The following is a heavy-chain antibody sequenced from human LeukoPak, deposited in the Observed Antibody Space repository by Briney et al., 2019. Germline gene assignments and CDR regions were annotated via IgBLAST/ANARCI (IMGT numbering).Heavy chain of an antibody. CDR2: INHSGST. D-gene: IGHD3-22*01. V-gene: IGHV4-34*01. CDR3: ARGQYYYDSSGVPFDY. CDR1: GGSFSGYY. J-gene: IGHJ4*02. Sequence: KPSETLSLTCAVYGGSFSGYYWSWIRQPPGKGLEWIGEINHSGSTNYNPSLKSRVTISVDTSKNQFSLKLSSVTAADTAVYYCARGQYYYDSSGVPFDYWGQGTLVTVSS.